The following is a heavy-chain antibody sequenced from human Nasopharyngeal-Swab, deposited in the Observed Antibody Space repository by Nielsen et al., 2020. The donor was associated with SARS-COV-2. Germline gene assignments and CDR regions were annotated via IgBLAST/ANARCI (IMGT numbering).Heavy chain of an antibody. CDR2: IRYDGSNK. Sequence: LSLTCAASGFTFSSYGMHWVRQAPGKGLEWVAFIRYDGSNKYYADSVKGRFTISRDNSKNTLYLQMNSLRAEDTAVYYCAKDRVIYGSGYYYMDVWGKGTTVTVSS. CDR1: GFTFSSYG. D-gene: IGHD3-10*01. V-gene: IGHV3-30*02. CDR3: AKDRVIYGSGYYYMDV. J-gene: IGHJ6*03.